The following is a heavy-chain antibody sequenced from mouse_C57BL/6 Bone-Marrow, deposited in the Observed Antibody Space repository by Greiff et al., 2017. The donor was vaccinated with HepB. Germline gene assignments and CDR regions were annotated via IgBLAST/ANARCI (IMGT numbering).Heavy chain of an antibody. Sequence: EVKVEESGGGLVQPGGSLKLSCAASGFTFSDYYMYWVRQTPEKRLEWVAYISNGGGSTYYPDTVKGRFTISRDNAKNTLYLQMSRLKSEDTAMYYCARPPNYYGSSYKYFDVWGTGTTVTVSS. CDR1: GFTFSDYY. D-gene: IGHD1-1*01. CDR2: ISNGGGST. CDR3: ARPPNYYGSSYKYFDV. V-gene: IGHV5-12*01. J-gene: IGHJ1*03.